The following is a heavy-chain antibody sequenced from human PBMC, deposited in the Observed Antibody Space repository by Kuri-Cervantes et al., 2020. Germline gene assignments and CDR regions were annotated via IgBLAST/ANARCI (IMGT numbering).Heavy chain of an antibody. V-gene: IGHV1-58*01. CDR2: IVVGSGNT. CDR1: VCTFTSSA. D-gene: IGHD1-20*01. CDR3: AADQRYNWNPTEDDYYYMDV. J-gene: IGHJ6*03. Sequence: SVKVSFKASVCTFTSSAVQRVRQARGQRLEGIGWIVVGSGNTNYAQKFQERVSITRDMSTSTAYMELSSLRSEDTAVYYCAADQRYNWNPTEDDYYYMDVWGKGTTVTVSS.